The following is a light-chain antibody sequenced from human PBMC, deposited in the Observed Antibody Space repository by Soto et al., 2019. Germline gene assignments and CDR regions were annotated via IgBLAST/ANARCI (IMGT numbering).Light chain of an antibody. Sequence: DIQVTQSPSSVSASVGYIVTITCRASQDIAAYLAWYQHKPGRAPELLIHAASSLQSGVPSRFSGSGSGTDFTLTINSLQPEDFATYYCQQAYSFPITFGQGTRLEIK. V-gene: IGKV1D-12*01. J-gene: IGKJ5*01. CDR2: AAS. CDR3: QQAYSFPIT. CDR1: QDIAAY.